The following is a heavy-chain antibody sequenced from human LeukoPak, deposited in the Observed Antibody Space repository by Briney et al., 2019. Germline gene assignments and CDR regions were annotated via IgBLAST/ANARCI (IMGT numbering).Heavy chain of an antibody. CDR1: GYSFSTYW. CDR3: ARLDTAMVTREPAYPPQDY. J-gene: IGHJ4*02. V-gene: IGHV5-51*01. Sequence: GESLKISCKGSGYSFSTYWIGWVRQMPGKGLEWMGIIYPSDSDTRYSPSFQGQVTISADKSINTAERPINTAYLQWSSLKASDTAMYYCARLDTAMVTREPAYPPQDYWGQGTLVTVSS. D-gene: IGHD5-18*01. CDR2: IYPSDSDT.